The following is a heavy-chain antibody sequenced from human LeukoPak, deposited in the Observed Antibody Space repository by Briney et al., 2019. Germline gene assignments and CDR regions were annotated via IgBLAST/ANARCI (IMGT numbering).Heavy chain of an antibody. CDR3: AREEATYGDYPYFDY. V-gene: IGHV3-7*01. CDR2: IKQDGSEK. Sequence: PGGSLRLSCAASGFTFSSYWMSWVRQAPGKGLEWVANIKQDGSEKYYVDSVKGRFTISRDNARNSLYLQMNSLRAEDTAVYYCAREEATYGDYPYFDYWGQGTLVTVSS. CDR1: GFTFSSYW. J-gene: IGHJ4*02. D-gene: IGHD4-17*01.